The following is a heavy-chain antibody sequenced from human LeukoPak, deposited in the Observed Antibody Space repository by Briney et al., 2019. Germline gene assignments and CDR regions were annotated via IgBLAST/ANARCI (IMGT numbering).Heavy chain of an antibody. D-gene: IGHD3-22*01. Sequence: GASVKVSCKASGYTFTSYGISWVRQAPGQGLEWMGWISAYNGNTNYAQKLQGRVTMTTDTSTSTAYMELRSLRSDDTAVYYCAREYSSGYHRYGMDVWGQGTTVTVSS. CDR1: GYTFTSYG. CDR2: ISAYNGNT. J-gene: IGHJ6*02. CDR3: AREYSSGYHRYGMDV. V-gene: IGHV1-18*01.